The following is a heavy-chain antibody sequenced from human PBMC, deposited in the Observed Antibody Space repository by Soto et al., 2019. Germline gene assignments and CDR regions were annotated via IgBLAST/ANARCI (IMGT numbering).Heavy chain of an antibody. CDR3: ASSYSNYALIDYYYYGMDV. J-gene: IGHJ6*02. D-gene: IGHD4-4*01. Sequence: GASVKVSCKASGYTFTSYAMHWVRQAPGQRLEWMGWINAGNGNTKYSQKLQGRVTITRDTSASTAYKELSSLRSEDTAVYYCASSYSNYALIDYYYYGMDVWGQGTTVTVS. CDR1: GYTFTSYA. V-gene: IGHV1-3*01. CDR2: INAGNGNT.